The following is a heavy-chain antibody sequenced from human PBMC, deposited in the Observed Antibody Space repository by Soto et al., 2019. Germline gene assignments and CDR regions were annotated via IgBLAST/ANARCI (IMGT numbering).Heavy chain of an antibody. J-gene: IGHJ4*02. D-gene: IGHD5-12*01. V-gene: IGHV2-5*02. Sequence: QITLKESGPTLVKPTQTLTLTCTFSGFSLSTSGVGVGWIRQPPGKALEWLALIYWDDDKRYSPTLKSRLTITKDTSKNQVVLTMTNMDPVDTATYYCAHVYGGYDNCDYWGQGTLVTVSS. CDR1: GFSLSTSGVG. CDR3: AHVYGGYDNCDY. CDR2: IYWDDDK.